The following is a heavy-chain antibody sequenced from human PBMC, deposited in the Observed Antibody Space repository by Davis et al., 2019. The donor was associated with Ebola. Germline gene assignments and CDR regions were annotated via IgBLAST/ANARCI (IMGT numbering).Heavy chain of an antibody. CDR2: ISAYNGNT. D-gene: IGHD1-26*01. CDR1: GYSFTDDG. CDR3: ARVFGAMYYYGMDV. J-gene: IGHJ6*02. Sequence: AASVKVSCKASGYSFTDDGISWVRQAPGQGLEWMGWISAYNGNTNYAQKLQGRVTMTTDTSTSTAYMELRSLRSDDTAVYYCARVFGAMYYYGMDVWGQGTTVTVSS. V-gene: IGHV1-18*01.